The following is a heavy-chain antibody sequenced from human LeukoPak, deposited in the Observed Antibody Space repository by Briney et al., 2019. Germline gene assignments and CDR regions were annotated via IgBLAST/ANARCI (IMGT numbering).Heavy chain of an antibody. D-gene: IGHD6-13*01. Sequence: SGTLSLTCTVSGGSISSSSYYWGWIRQPPGKGLEWIGSIYYSGSTYYNPSLKSRVTISVDTSKNQFSLKLSSVTAADTAVYYCARAEQQLVRGRPYDPWGQGTLVTVSS. V-gene: IGHV4-39*01. CDR1: GGSISSSSYY. CDR2: IYYSGST. J-gene: IGHJ5*02. CDR3: ARAEQQLVRGRPYDP.